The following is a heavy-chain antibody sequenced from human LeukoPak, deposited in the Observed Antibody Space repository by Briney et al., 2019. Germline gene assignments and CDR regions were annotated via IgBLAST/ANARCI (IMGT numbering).Heavy chain of an antibody. CDR2: ISGSGGST. D-gene: IGHD2-15*01. V-gene: IGHV3-23*01. CDR3: AKAEEGYCSGGSCYSLNY. J-gene: IGHJ4*02. Sequence: PGGSLRLSCAASGFTFSSYAMSWVRQAPGKGLEWVSSISGSGGSTYYADSVKGRFTISRDNSKNTLYLQMNSLRTEDTAVYYCAKAEEGYCSGGSCYSLNYWGQGALVTVSS. CDR1: GFTFSSYA.